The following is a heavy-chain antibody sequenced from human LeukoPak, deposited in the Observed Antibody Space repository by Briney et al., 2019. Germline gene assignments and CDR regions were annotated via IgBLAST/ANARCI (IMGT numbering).Heavy chain of an antibody. Sequence: KTSETLSLTCAVSGGSISSSNWWSWVRQPPGKGLEWIGEIYHSGSTNYNPSLKSRVTISVDKSKNQFSLKLSSVTAADTAVYYCARNQYYYDSSGYLFFDYWGQGTLVTVSS. CDR1: GGSISSSNW. J-gene: IGHJ4*02. D-gene: IGHD3-22*01. CDR2: IYHSGST. V-gene: IGHV4-4*02. CDR3: ARNQYYYDSSGYLFFDY.